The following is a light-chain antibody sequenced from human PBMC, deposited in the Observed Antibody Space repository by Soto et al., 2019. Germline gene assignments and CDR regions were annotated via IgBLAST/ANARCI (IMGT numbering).Light chain of an antibody. CDR3: ATWDDNRNGV. J-gene: IGLJ1*01. Sequence: QSVLTQPPSASGTPGQRIIISCSGSTSNIESHPVNWFQQVPGAAPKLLIKTNNQRPSGVPDRFSASKSGASASLAISGLQSGDEGTYYCATWDDNRNGVFGSGTKLTVL. V-gene: IGLV1-44*01. CDR2: TNN. CDR1: TSNIESHP.